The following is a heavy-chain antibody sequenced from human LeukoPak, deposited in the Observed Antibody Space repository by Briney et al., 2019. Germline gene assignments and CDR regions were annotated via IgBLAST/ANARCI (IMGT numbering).Heavy chain of an antibody. CDR3: AKAAAVPIPPIDY. D-gene: IGHD6-13*01. V-gene: IGHV3-30*18. CDR1: GFTFSSYG. Sequence: GRSLRLSCAASGFTFSSYGMHWVRQAPGKGLEGLAVISYDGSNKYYADSVKGRFTISRDNSKNTLYLQMNSLRAEDTAVYYCAKAAAVPIPPIDYWGQGTLVTVSS. J-gene: IGHJ4*02. CDR2: ISYDGSNK.